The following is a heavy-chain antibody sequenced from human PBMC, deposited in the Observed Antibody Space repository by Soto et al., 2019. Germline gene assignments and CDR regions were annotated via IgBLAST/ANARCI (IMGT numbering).Heavy chain of an antibody. J-gene: IGHJ6*02. V-gene: IGHV1-69*01. CDR3: ARGDIGGMDV. Sequence: VQLVQSXAEVKKPGSSVKVSCKASGGTFSXYAXXXXXXAXXQGLQWMGGIIPIFGTANYAQKFQGRVTITADESTSTAYMELSSLRSEDTAVYYCARGDIGGMDVWGQGTTVTVSS. CDR2: IIPIFGTA. CDR1: GGTFSXYA. D-gene: IGHD5-12*01.